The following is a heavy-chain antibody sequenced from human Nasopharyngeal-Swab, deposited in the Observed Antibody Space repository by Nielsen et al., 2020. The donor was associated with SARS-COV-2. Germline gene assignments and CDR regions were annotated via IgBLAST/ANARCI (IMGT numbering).Heavy chain of an antibody. Sequence: LSLTCAASGFTFENYAMHWVRQPPGKGLEWVSGITWNSGNKGYAESVQGRFTISRDNAKNSLYLQMNSLRAEDTALYYCARVVDSSGFDYWGQGTLVTVSS. CDR2: ITWNSGNK. D-gene: IGHD3-22*01. CDR3: ARVVDSSGFDY. CDR1: GFTFENYA. J-gene: IGHJ4*02. V-gene: IGHV3-9*01.